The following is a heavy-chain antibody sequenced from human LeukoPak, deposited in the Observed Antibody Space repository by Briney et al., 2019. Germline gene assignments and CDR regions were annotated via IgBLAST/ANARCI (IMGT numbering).Heavy chain of an antibody. D-gene: IGHD2-2*01. CDR3: AREYSCRGSTSCYDAFDI. V-gene: IGHV1-2*02. CDR1: GGTFSSYA. Sequence: ASVKVSCKASGGTFSSYAISWVRQAPGQGLEWMGWINPNSGGTNYAQKFQGRVTMTRDTSISTAYMELSRLRSDDTAVYYCAREYSCRGSTSCYDAFDIWGQGTMVTVSS. J-gene: IGHJ3*02. CDR2: INPNSGGT.